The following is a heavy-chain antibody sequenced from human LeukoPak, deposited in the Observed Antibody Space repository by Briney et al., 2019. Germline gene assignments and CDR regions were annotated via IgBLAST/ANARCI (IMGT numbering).Heavy chain of an antibody. V-gene: IGHV3-7*01. D-gene: IGHD6-13*01. Sequence: PGGSLRLSCAASGFTFSSYWMSWVRQAPGKGLEWVANIKQDGSEKYYVDSVKGRFTISRDNAKNSLYLQMNSLRAEDTAVYYCASTRWYAKLRSFDYWGQGTLATVSS. CDR1: GFTFSSYW. J-gene: IGHJ4*02. CDR2: IKQDGSEK. CDR3: ASTRWYAKLRSFDY.